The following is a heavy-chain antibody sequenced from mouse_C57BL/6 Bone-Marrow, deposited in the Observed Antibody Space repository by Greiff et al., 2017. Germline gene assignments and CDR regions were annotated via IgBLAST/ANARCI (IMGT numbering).Heavy chain of an antibody. CDR3: ARPYYSNYWYFDV. V-gene: IGHV1-55*01. CDR2: IYPGSGST. J-gene: IGHJ1*03. Sequence: VQLKQSGAELVKPGASVKMSCKASGYTFTSYWITWVKQRPGQGLEWIGDIYPGSGSTNYTEKFKSKATLTVDTSSSTAYMQLSSLTSEDSAVYYCARPYYSNYWYFDVWGTGTTVTVSA. CDR1: GYTFTSYW. D-gene: IGHD2-5*01.